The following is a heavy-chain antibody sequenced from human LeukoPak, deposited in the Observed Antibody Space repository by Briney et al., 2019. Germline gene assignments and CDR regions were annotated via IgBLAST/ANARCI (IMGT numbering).Heavy chain of an antibody. CDR1: GFTFSNYV. Sequence: GGSLRLSCAASGFTFSNYVVNWVRQTPGKGLEWVSGISGSGGSTYYADSVKGRFTISRDNSKNTLYLQMSSLRAEDTAVYYCVKDWQQLPLQHWGQGTLVTVSS. V-gene: IGHV3-23*01. J-gene: IGHJ1*01. CDR3: VKDWQQLPLQH. CDR2: ISGSGGST. D-gene: IGHD6-13*01.